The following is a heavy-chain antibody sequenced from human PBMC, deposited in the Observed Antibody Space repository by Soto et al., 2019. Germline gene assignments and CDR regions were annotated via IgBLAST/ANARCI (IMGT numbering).Heavy chain of an antibody. CDR2: IYHSGST. D-gene: IGHD3-10*01. CDR3: ARGRAKLLWFGEDGMDV. CDR1: GGSISSGGYS. Sequence: SETLSLTCSVSGGSISSGGYSWSWIRQPPGKGLEWIGYIYHSGSTYYNPSLKSRVTISVDRSKNQFSLKLSSVTAADTAVYYCARGRAKLLWFGEDGMDVWGQGTTVTVSS. J-gene: IGHJ6*02. V-gene: IGHV4-30-2*01.